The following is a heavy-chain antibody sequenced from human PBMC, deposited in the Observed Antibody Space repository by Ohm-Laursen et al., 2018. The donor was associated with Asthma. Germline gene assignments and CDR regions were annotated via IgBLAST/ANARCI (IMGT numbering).Heavy chain of an antibody. CDR2: IFGSTGT. CDR3: ARGQGSGDISGSDPLDL. J-gene: IGHJ3*01. Sequence: SLRLSCSASGFIVSTKFMIWVRQAPGKGLDWVSVIFGSTGTNYADSVKGRFTISRDNSKNTLNLQMSSLRGDDTAVHYCARGQGSGDISGSDPLDLWGQGATVIVSS. D-gene: IGHD3-10*01. CDR1: GFIVSTKF. V-gene: IGHV3-53*01.